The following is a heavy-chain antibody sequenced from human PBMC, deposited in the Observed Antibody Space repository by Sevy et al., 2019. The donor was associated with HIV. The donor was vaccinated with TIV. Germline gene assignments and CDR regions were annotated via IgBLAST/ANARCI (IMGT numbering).Heavy chain of an antibody. CDR1: GFTFSSYA. V-gene: IGHV3-23*01. CDR2: ISGSGGST. Sequence: GGFLRLSCAASGFTFSSYAMSWVRQAPGKGLEWVSAISGSGGSTYYADSVKGRFTISRDNSKNTLYLQMNSLRAEDTAVSSCAKEWDIVATMHAFDIWGQGTMVTVSS. J-gene: IGHJ3*02. CDR3: AKEWDIVATMHAFDI. D-gene: IGHD5-12*01.